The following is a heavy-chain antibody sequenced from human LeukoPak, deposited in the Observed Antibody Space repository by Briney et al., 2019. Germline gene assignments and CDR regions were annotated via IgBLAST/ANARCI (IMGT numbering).Heavy chain of an antibody. D-gene: IGHD3-22*01. Sequence: GGSLRLSCAASGFTFSSYWMHWVRQAPGKGLEWVSGINWNGGSTGYADSVKGRFTISRDNAKNSLYLQMNSLRAEDTALYYCAKDTGYYYDSSVYLGYWGQGSLVTVSS. V-gene: IGHV3-20*04. J-gene: IGHJ4*02. CDR1: GFTFSSYW. CDR2: INWNGGST. CDR3: AKDTGYYYDSSVYLGY.